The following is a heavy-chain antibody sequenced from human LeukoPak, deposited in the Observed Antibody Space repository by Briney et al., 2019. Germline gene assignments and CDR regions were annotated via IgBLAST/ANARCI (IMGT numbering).Heavy chain of an antibody. J-gene: IGHJ4*02. CDR1: GGSISSSNW. CDR2: IYHSGST. V-gene: IGHV4-4*02. D-gene: IGHD3-22*01. CDR3: AKERNYYDSSGTFDY. Sequence: SETLSLTCAVSGGSISSSNWWSWVRQPPGKGLEWIGEIYHSGSTNYNPSLKSRVTISVDKSKNQFSLKLSSVTAADTAVYYCAKERNYYDSSGTFDYWGQGTLVTVSS.